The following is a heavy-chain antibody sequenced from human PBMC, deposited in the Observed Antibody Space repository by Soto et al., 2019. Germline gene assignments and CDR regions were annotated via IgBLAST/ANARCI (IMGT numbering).Heavy chain of an antibody. CDR2: IGNDGGNK. CDR3: ARSNWGSRAYKFSNDGLDI. Sequence: VQLVESGGGVVQPGRSLRLSCAAAGFAFSSYGMHWVRQAPGKGLEWVAVIGNDGGNKYYADSVKGRFTISRDQSKSTLYLQMDTLRAEDTAVYYCARSNWGSRAYKFSNDGLDIWGQGTKVTVSS. J-gene: IGHJ3*02. D-gene: IGHD1-1*01. V-gene: IGHV3-33*01. CDR1: GFAFSSYG.